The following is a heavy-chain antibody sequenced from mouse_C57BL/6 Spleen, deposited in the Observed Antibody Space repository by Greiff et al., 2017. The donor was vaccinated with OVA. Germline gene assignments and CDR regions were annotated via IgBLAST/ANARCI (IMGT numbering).Heavy chain of an antibody. Sequence: EVQLQESGAELVKPGASVKLSCTASGFNIKDYYMHWVKQRTEQGLARIGRIDPEDGETKYAPKFQGKATITADTSCNTADLQLSSLTSEDAAVYYGAPYGNMGYFDDWGQGTTLTVSA. CDR3: APYGNMGYFDD. V-gene: IGHV14-2*01. CDR1: GFNIKDYY. J-gene: IGHJ2*01. D-gene: IGHD2-1*01. CDR2: IDPEDGET.